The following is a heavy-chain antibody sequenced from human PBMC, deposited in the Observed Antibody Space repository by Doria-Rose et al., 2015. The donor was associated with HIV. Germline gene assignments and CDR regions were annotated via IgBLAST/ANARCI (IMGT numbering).Heavy chain of an antibody. CDR3: ARIKSSRWYHKYYFDF. V-gene: IGHV2-26*01. CDR1: GVSLSSPGMG. CDR2: IFSDDDR. J-gene: IGHJ4*02. Sequence: SGPVLVKPTETLTLTCTVSGVSLSSPGMGVSWIRQPPGKALEWLANIFSDDDRSYKTSLKSRLTISRGTSKSQVVLTMTDMDPVDTATYYCARIKSSRWYHKYYFDFWGQGTLSSSPQ. D-gene: IGHD6-13*01.